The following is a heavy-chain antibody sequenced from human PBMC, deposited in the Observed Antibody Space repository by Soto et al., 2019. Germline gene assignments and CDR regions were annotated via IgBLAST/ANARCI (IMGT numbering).Heavy chain of an antibody. CDR1: GYTFTSYG. CDR2: INSNNGNT. Sequence: QVQLVQSGAEVKRPGASVKVSCKASGYTFTSYGISWVRQAPGQGLGWMGWINSNNGNTDYAQRHQGRLTMTSDTSTTTVYMALRSISFDDTAVYFGARDTPSLQATGGIDYWGQGTLVTVSS. J-gene: IGHJ4*02. V-gene: IGHV1-18*01. CDR3: ARDTPSLQATGGIDY. D-gene: IGHD1-26*01.